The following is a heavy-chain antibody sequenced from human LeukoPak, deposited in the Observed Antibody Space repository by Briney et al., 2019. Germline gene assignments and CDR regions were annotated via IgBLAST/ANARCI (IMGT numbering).Heavy chain of an antibody. CDR3: AREPRITMVRGVIIGYFDY. CDR1: GGSISSYY. Sequence: SETLSLTCTVSGGSISSYYWSWIRQPPGKGLEWIGYIYYSGSTYYNPSLKSRVTISVDTSKNQFSLKLSSVTAADTAVYYCAREPRITMVRGVIIGYFDYWGQGTLVTVSS. CDR2: IYYSGST. V-gene: IGHV4-59*12. D-gene: IGHD3-10*01. J-gene: IGHJ4*02.